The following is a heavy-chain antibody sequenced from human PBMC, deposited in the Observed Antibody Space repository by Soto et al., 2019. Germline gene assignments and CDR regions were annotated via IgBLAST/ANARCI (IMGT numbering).Heavy chain of an antibody. Sequence: SETLSLTCDVSGGSISTSNWWSWVRQPPGKGLEWIGEIYHSGTTNYNPSLKSRVIISIDKSKNHFSLKLSSVTAADTAVYYCARDRVMLTFGGASEEWGIDSWGPGTLVPVSS. D-gene: IGHD3-16*01. CDR2: IYHSGTT. V-gene: IGHV4-4*02. J-gene: IGHJ4*02. CDR1: GGSISTSNW. CDR3: ARDRVMLTFGGASEEWGIDS.